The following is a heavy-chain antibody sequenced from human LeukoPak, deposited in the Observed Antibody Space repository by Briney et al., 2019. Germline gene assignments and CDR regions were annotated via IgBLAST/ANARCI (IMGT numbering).Heavy chain of an antibody. D-gene: IGHD6-13*01. CDR3: AKDLSSSSWYVCAFDI. J-gene: IGHJ3*02. CDR2: ISWNSGSI. V-gene: IGHV3-9*01. CDR1: GFTFDDYA. Sequence: GRSLRLSCAASGFTFDDYAMHWVRQAPGKGLEWVSGISWNSGSIGYADSVKGRFTISRDNAKNSLYLQMNRLRAEDTALYYCAKDLSSSSWYVCAFDIWGQGTMVTVSS.